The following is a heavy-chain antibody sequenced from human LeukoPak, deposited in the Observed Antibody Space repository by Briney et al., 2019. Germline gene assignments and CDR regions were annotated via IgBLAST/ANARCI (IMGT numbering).Heavy chain of an antibody. CDR1: GYTFTSYY. Sequence: GASVKVSCKASGYTFTSYYMHWVRQAPGQGLEWMGIINPSGGSTSYAQKFQGRVTMTRDMSTSTVYMELSSLRSEDTAVYYCAREQWVDYDFWSGYYGTANWFDPWGQGTLVTVSS. J-gene: IGHJ5*02. CDR3: AREQWVDYDFWSGYYGTANWFDP. CDR2: INPSGGST. D-gene: IGHD3-3*01. V-gene: IGHV1-46*01.